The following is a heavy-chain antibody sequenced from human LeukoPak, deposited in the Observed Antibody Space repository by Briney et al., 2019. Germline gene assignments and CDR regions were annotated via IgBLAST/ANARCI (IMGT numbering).Heavy chain of an antibody. CDR1: GITLSNYG. J-gene: IGHJ4*02. CDR2: ISGSGGST. Sequence: GGSLRLSCAVSGITLSNYGMSWVRQAPGKGLEWVAGISGSGGSTNYAASVKGRFTTSRDHPKNTLYLQMNSLRAEDTAVYFCAKRGVVIRVILVGFHKEAYYFDSWGQGALVTVSS. CDR3: AKRGVVIRVILVGFHKEAYYFDS. D-gene: IGHD3-22*01. V-gene: IGHV3-23*01.